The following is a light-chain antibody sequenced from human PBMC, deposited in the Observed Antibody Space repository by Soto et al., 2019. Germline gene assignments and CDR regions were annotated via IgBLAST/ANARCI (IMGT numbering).Light chain of an antibody. CDR1: QGVSSTY. J-gene: IGKJ1*01. V-gene: IGKV3-20*01. Sequence: EIVLTQSPGTLSLSPGERATLSCRASQGVSSTYLAWYQQKPGQAPRLLIYGASFRATGIPDRFSGSGSGTDFTLTISRLEPEAFAVYYCQQFGGSSRTFGQGTKVEIK. CDR2: GAS. CDR3: QQFGGSSRT.